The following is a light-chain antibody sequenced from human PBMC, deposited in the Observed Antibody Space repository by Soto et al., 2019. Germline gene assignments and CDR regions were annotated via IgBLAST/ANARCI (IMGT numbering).Light chain of an antibody. J-gene: IGKJ1*01. CDR1: QSISSW. V-gene: IGKV1-5*01. Sequence: DIQMTQSPSTLSASVGDRVTITCRASQSISSWLAWYQQKPGKAPXXRIYDASSLESGVPSRLSGRGSGTEFTLTISSMQPDDFATYYCQQYNSYWTFGQGTKVDI. CDR3: QQYNSYWT. CDR2: DAS.